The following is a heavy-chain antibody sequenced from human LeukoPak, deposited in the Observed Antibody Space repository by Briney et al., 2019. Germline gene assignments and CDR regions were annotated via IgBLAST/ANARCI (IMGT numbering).Heavy chain of an antibody. CDR2: ISWDGGST. D-gene: IGHD6-13*01. Sequence: GGSLRLSCAASGFTFDDYSMYWVRQAPGKSLEWVSLISWDGGSTYYADSVKGRFTISRDNSENSLYLQMNSLRTEDTALYYCAKARRTFSTYYYGMDVWGQGTTVTVSS. CDR3: AKARRTFSTYYYGMDV. CDR1: GFTFDDYS. V-gene: IGHV3-43*01. J-gene: IGHJ6*02.